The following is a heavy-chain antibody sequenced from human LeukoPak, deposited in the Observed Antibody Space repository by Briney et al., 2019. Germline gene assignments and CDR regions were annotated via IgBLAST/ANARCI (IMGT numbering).Heavy chain of an antibody. Sequence: PSETLSLTCTVSGSSISSYYWSWIRQPPGKGLEWIGYIYYSGSTNYNPSLKSRVTISVDTSKNQFSLKLSPVTAADTAVYYCARYDFWRGSFDYWGQGTLVTVSS. CDR3: ARYDFWRGSFDY. D-gene: IGHD3-3*01. CDR1: GSSISSYY. V-gene: IGHV4-59*01. J-gene: IGHJ4*02. CDR2: IYYSGST.